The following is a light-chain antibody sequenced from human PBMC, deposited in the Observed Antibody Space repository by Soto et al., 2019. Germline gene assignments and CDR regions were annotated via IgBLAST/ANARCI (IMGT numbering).Light chain of an antibody. CDR2: DVS. CDR1: SSDVGGNQY. CDR3: SAFTGTTYG. V-gene: IGLV2-14*01. Sequence: QSVLTQPASVSGSPGQSITISCTGSSSDVGGNQYVSWYQQYPGKAPKLMICDVSNRPSGVSNRFSGSKSGNTASLTISGLQAEDEADYYCSAFTGTTYGFGTGTKVTVL. J-gene: IGLJ1*01.